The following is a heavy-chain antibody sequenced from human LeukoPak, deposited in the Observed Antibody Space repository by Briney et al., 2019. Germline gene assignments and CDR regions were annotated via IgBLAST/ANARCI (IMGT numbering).Heavy chain of an antibody. Sequence: PGGSLRLSCAASGFTFSSYEIIWVRQAPGKGLEWISYISSSGSTIYSADSVKGRFTISRDNAKNTLYLQMDSLRAEDMAVYYCARVMRYTSGSIDYWGQGTLVTVSS. V-gene: IGHV3-48*03. CDR2: ISSSGSTI. CDR3: ARVMRYTSGSIDY. J-gene: IGHJ4*02. D-gene: IGHD6-19*01. CDR1: GFTFSSYE.